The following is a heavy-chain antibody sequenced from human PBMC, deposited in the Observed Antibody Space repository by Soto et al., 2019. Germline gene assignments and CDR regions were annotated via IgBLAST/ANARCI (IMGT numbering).Heavy chain of an antibody. Sequence: PSETLSLTCTVSGGSISSGDYYWSWIRQPPGKGLEWIGYIYYSGSTYYNPSLKSRVTISVDTSKNQFSLKLSSVTAADTAVYYCARGRYGDYYDSSGHRSDYWGQGTLVTVSS. D-gene: IGHD3-22*01. J-gene: IGHJ4*02. CDR2: IYYSGST. V-gene: IGHV4-30-4*01. CDR3: ARGRYGDYYDSSGHRSDY. CDR1: GGSISSGDYY.